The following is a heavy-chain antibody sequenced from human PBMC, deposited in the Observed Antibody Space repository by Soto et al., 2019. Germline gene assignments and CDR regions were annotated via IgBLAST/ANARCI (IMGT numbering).Heavy chain of an antibody. V-gene: IGHV4-34*01. CDR3: ARAEIVVVTAPDAFAI. CDR2: INHSGST. Sequence: LSLTCAVYGGSFSGYYWSWIRQPPGKGLEWIGEINHSGSTNYNPSLKSRVTISVDTSKNQFSLKLSSVTAADTAVYYCARAEIVVVTAPDAFAIWGQGT. J-gene: IGHJ3*02. D-gene: IGHD2-21*02. CDR1: GGSFSGYY.